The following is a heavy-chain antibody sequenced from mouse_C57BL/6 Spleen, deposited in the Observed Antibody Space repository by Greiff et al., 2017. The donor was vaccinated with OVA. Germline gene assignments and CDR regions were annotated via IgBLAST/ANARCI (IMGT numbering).Heavy chain of an antibody. CDR1: GYTFTSYW. D-gene: IGHD1-1*01. CDR2: IDPSDSET. J-gene: IGHJ2*01. CDR3: ARGEAYYYGSSYEGYFDY. Sequence: QVQLQQPGAELVRPGSSVKLSCKASGYTFTSYWMHWVKQRPIQGLEWIGNIDPSDSETHYNQKFKDKATLTVDKSSSTAYMQLSSLTSEDSAVYYCARGEAYYYGSSYEGYFDYWGQGTTLTVSS. V-gene: IGHV1-52*01.